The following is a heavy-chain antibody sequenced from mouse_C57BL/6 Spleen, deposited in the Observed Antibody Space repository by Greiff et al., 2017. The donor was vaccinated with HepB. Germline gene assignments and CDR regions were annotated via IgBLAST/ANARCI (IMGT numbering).Heavy chain of an antibody. CDR1: GYTFTSYW. CDR2: IDPSDSDT. J-gene: IGHJ4*01. D-gene: IGHD2-1*01. V-gene: IGHV1-69*01. Sequence: QVQLKQSGAELVMPGASVKLSCKASGYTFTSYWMHWVKQRPGQGLEWIGEIDPSDSDTNYNHKFKGKSTLTVDKSSSTAYMQLSSLTSEDSAVYYCARPGNSRALDYWGQGTSVTVSS. CDR3: ARPGNSRALDY.